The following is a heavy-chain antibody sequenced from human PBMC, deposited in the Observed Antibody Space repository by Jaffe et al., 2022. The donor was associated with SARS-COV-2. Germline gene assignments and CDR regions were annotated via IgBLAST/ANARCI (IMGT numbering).Heavy chain of an antibody. V-gene: IGHV3-9*01. D-gene: IGHD1-26*01. CDR2: ISWNSGSI. CDR1: GFTFDDYA. CDR3: AKALGGATTWNWFDP. Sequence: EVQLVESGGGLVQPGRSLRLSCAASGFTFDDYAMHWVRQAPGKGLEWVSGISWNSGSIGYADSVKGRFTISRDNAKNSLYLQMNSLRAEDTALYYCAKALGGATTWNWFDPWGQGTLVTVSS. J-gene: IGHJ5*02.